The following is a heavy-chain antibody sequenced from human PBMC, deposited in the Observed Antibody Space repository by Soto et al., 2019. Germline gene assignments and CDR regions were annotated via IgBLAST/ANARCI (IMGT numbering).Heavy chain of an antibody. CDR1: GFTVTSNG. J-gene: IGHJ4*02. V-gene: IGHV3-23*01. Sequence: PVGSVRLACGVSGFTVTSNGVSWVRQAPGKGLEWVSAISPNGQGIWYADSVKGRFTISRDLSRNTVFLQMDSLRAEDTAVYYFAKARQYHPDYFNYWGQGTLVTFYS. CDR3: AKARQYHPDYFNY. D-gene: IGHD4-4*01. CDR2: ISPNGQGI.